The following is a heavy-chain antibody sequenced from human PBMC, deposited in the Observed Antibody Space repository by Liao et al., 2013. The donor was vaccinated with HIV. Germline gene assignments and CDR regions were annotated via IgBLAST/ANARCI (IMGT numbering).Heavy chain of an antibody. CDR1: GGSFGHYY. CDR3: ARDSGDRRWFDP. Sequence: QVQLQQWGAGLLRPSETLSLTCAVYGGSFGHYYWTWIRQAPGEGLEWIGDINQSGTTHYNPSLKSRVTISADTSKNQFSLHLRSLSAADTAVYYCARDSGDRRWFDPWGQGTPVTVSS. J-gene: IGHJ5*02. V-gene: IGHV4-34*01. CDR2: INQSGTT. D-gene: IGHD3-10*01.